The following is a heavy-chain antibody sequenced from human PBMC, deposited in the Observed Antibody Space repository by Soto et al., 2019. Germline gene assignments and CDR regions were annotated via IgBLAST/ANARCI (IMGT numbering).Heavy chain of an antibody. CDR3: ATDSYCSSTSCYLFDY. CDR1: GGSISSSSYY. CDR2: IYYSGST. J-gene: IGHJ4*02. V-gene: IGHV4-39*01. Sequence: QLQLQESGPGLVKPPETLSLTCTVSGGSISSSSYYWGWIRQPPGKGLEWIGSIYYSGSTYYNPSLKSRVTISVDTSKNQFSLKLSSVTAADTAVYYCATDSYCSSTSCYLFDYWGQGTLVTVSS. D-gene: IGHD2-2*01.